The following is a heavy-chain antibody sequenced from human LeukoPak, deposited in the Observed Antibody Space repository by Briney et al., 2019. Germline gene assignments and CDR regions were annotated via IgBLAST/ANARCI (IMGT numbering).Heavy chain of an antibody. V-gene: IGHV4-61*02. CDR3: ARETAYYYDSRGWFDP. CDR1: GGSISSGSYY. D-gene: IGHD3-22*01. J-gene: IGHJ5*02. Sequence: SETLSLTCTVSGGSISSGSYYWSWIRQPAGKGLEWIGRIYTNGNTNCNPSLKSRVTISLGTLKNQFSLKLSSVTAADTAVYYCARETAYYYDSRGWFDPWGQGTLVTVSS. CDR2: IYTNGNT.